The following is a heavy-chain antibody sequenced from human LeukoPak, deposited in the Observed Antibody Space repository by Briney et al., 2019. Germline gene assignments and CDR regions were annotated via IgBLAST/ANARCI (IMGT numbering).Heavy chain of an antibody. CDR1: GGTFSSYT. D-gene: IGHD6-19*01. J-gene: IGHJ4*02. Sequence: GSSVKVSCKASGGTFSSYTISWVRQAPGQGLEWMGIINPSGGSTSYAQKFQGRVTMTRDTSTSTVYMELSSLRSEDTAVYYCARDSGVAVAGICNYWGQGTLVTVSS. V-gene: IGHV1-46*01. CDR2: INPSGGST. CDR3: ARDSGVAVAGICNY.